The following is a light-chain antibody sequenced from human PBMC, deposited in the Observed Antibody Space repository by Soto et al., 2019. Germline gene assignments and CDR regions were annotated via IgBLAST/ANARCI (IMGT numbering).Light chain of an antibody. J-gene: IGKJ1*01. CDR3: QQRSKMPLT. V-gene: IGKV3-11*01. Sequence: EIVLTQSPGALSLTSGESATRXXRSRQSVSCNYLAWYQQKPGQPPRXXRYDASNRATGIPARFSGTGSETDFTLTISSLEPEDFAIYYCQQRSKMPLTFGHGTKVDIK. CDR2: DAS. CDR1: QSVSCNY.